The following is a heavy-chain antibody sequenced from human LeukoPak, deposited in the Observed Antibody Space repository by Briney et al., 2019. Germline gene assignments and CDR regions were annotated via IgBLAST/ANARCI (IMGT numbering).Heavy chain of an antibody. CDR2: ISYSGST. J-gene: IGHJ2*01. V-gene: IGHV4-39*07. CDR3: ARAVGVGRGTYFDL. Sequence: SETLSLTCTVSGGTISSSSYYWGWIRQPPGKGLEWIGTISYSGSTNYNPSLKSRVTISVDTSKNQFSLNLSSAPAADTAVYSCARAVGVGRGTYFDLWGRGTLVTVSS. D-gene: IGHD1-1*01. CDR1: GGTISSSSYY.